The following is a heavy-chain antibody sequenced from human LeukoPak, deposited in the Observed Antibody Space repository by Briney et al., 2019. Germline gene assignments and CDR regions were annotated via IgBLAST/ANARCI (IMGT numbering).Heavy chain of an antibody. J-gene: IGHJ6*03. V-gene: IGHV1-46*01. D-gene: IGHD3-3*01. Sequence: ASVKVSCKASGYTFTSYSIHWVRQAPGQGLEWMGIINPSGASASYAQKFQGRVTMTRDMSTGTVYLELSSLRFDDTAVYYCARGPILRFLEWSQRYYYYMDVWGKGTTVTVSS. CDR3: ARGPILRFLEWSQRYYYYMDV. CDR1: GYTFTSYS. CDR2: INPSGASA.